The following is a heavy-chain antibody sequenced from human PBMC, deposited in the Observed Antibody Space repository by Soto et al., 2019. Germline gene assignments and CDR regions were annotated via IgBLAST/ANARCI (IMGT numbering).Heavy chain of an antibody. J-gene: IGHJ4*02. CDR3: ARGALYNWNYGYYFDY. CDR2: IIPIFGTA. CDR1: GGTFSSYA. D-gene: IGHD1-7*01. V-gene: IGHV1-69*01. Sequence: QVQLVQSGAEGKKPGSSVKVSCKASGGTFSSYAISWVRQAPGQVLELMGGIIPIFGTANYAQKFQGRVTITADESTSTAYMALSSMRSEDTAVYYCARGALYNWNYGYYFDYWGQGTLVTVSS.